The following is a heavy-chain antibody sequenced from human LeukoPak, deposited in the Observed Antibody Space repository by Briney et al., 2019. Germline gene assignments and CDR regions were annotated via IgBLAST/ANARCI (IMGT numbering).Heavy chain of an antibody. D-gene: IGHD3-10*01. Sequence: GGSLRLSCAASGFTFSSYEMNWVRQAPGKGLEWVSYTSSSGSTIYYADSVKGRFTISRDNSKNTLYLQMNSLRAEDTAVYYCAKDGNYYGSGSYLSEFDYWGQGTLVTVSS. CDR1: GFTFSSYE. J-gene: IGHJ4*02. CDR2: TSSSGSTI. V-gene: IGHV3-48*03. CDR3: AKDGNYYGSGSYLSEFDY.